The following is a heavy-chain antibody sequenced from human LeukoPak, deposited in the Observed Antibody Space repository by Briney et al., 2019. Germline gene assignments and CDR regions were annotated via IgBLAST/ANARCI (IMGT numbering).Heavy chain of an antibody. J-gene: IGHJ4*02. Sequence: SETLSLTCTVSGGSISDYYWSWIRQPPGKGLEWIGYIYYSGSTNYNPSLKRRVSISLDTSKNQFSLKLSSVTAADTAVYYRARSTSGSYWGFDYWGQGTLVTVSS. CDR2: IYYSGST. V-gene: IGHV4-59*01. CDR1: GGSISDYY. CDR3: ARSTSGSYWGFDY. D-gene: IGHD1-26*01.